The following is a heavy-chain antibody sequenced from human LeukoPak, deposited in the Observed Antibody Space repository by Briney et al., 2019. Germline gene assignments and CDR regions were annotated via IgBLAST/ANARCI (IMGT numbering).Heavy chain of an antibody. CDR3: ARDPYYCGDYPWFDP. CDR1: GGSISSSSYY. CDR2: IYYSGST. D-gene: IGHD4-17*01. V-gene: IGHV4-39*07. Sequence: SETLSLTCTVSGGSISSSSYYWGWIRQPPGKGLEWIGSIYYSGSTYYNPSLKSRVTISVDTSKNQFSLKLSSVTAADTAVYYCARDPYYCGDYPWFDPWGQGTLVTVSS. J-gene: IGHJ5*02.